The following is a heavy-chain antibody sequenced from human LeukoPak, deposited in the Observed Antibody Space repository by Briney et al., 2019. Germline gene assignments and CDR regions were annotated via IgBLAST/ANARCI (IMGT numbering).Heavy chain of an antibody. J-gene: IGHJ4*02. CDR1: GGTFSSYA. Sequence: SVKVSCKASGGTFSSYAISWVRRAPGQGLEWMGGIIPIFGTANYAQKFQGRVTITADESTSTAYMELSSLRSEDTAVYYCAAFTSRTAYFDYWGQGTLVTVSS. CDR2: IIPIFGTA. CDR3: AAFTSRTAYFDY. D-gene: IGHD2-21*02. V-gene: IGHV1-69*01.